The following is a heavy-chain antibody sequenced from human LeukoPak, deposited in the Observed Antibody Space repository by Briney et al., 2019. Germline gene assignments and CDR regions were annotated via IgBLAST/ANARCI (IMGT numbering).Heavy chain of an antibody. D-gene: IGHD4-17*01. J-gene: IGHJ3*02. CDR3: AKDRTYGGYDAFDI. Sequence: GGSLRLSCAASGFTFSSYSMNWVRQAPGKGLEWVSFISGSGGSTYYADSVKGRFTISRDNSKNTLYLQMNSLRAEDTAVYYCAKDRTYGGYDAFDIWGQGTMVTVSS. V-gene: IGHV3-23*01. CDR2: ISGSGGST. CDR1: GFTFSSYS.